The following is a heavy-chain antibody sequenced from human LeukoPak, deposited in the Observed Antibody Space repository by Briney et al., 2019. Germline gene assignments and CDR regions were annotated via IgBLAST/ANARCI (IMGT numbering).Heavy chain of an antibody. J-gene: IGHJ3*02. CDR1: GYRFTGYY. CDR2: IKPNSGGT. V-gene: IGHV1-2*02. CDR3: ARDLRYYDSSGYCRAFDI. D-gene: IGHD3-22*01. Sequence: ASVKVSCKASGYRFTGYYMHWVRQAPGQGLEWMGWIKPNSGGTNYAQKFQGRVTMTRDMSTSTVYMELSSLRSEDTAVYYCARDLRYYDSSGYCRAFDIWGQGTMVTVSS.